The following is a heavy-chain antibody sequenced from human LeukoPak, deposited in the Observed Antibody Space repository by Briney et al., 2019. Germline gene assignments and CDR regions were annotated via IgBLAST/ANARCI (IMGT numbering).Heavy chain of an antibody. J-gene: IGHJ4*02. Sequence: TGGSLRLSCAASGFTFSSYAMSWVRQAPGKGLEWVSAISGSGGSTYYADSVKGRFTISRDNSKNTLYLQMNSLRAEDTAVYYCAKVGPVGLLLFGELNYFDYWGQGTLVTVSS. CDR1: GFTFSSYA. CDR3: AKVGPVGLLLFGELNYFDY. CDR2: ISGSGGST. V-gene: IGHV3-23*01. D-gene: IGHD3-10*01.